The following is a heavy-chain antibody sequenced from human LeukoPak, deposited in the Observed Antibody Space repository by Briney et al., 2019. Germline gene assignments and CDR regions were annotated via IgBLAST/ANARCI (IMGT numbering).Heavy chain of an antibody. Sequence: PGGSLRLSCAASGFTFNNDYMNWVRQAPGKGLVWVSRINRDGSDTIYADSVKGRFTISRDNAKNTLFLQMNSLRAEDTAVYYCAREDFGVDYWGQGTLATVSS. V-gene: IGHV3-74*01. CDR3: AREDFGVDY. CDR1: GFTFNNDY. CDR2: INRDGSDT. D-gene: IGHD3-10*01. J-gene: IGHJ4*02.